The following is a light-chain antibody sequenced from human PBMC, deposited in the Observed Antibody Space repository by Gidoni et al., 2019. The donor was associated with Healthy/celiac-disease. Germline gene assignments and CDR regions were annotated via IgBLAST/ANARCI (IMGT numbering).Light chain of an antibody. J-gene: IGKJ1*01. CDR1: QSLVHSDGNTY. V-gene: IGKV2-30*02. CDR3: MQGKHWPLT. CDR2: KVS. Sequence: DVVMTQSPLSLPVTRGQPASISCRSSQSLVHSDGNTYLSWFQQRPGQSPRRLIYKVSNRDSGVPDRFSGSGSGTDFTLKISRVEAEDVGVYYCMQGKHWPLTFXQXTKVEIK.